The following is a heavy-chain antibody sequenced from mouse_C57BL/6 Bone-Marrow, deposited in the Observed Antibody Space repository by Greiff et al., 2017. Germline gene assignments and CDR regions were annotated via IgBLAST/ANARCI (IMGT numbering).Heavy chain of an antibody. CDR2: IYIGNGYT. CDR1: GYTFTGYG. Sequence: VQLQQSGAELVRPGSSVKMSCKTSGYTFTGYGINWVKQRPGKGLEWIGYIYIGNGYTEYKGKFKGNATLTSHTSSSTAYMQHSSLTSEDSAIYFCAREGDWDVHFDYWGQGTTLTVSS. CDR3: AREGDWDVHFDY. J-gene: IGHJ2*01. D-gene: IGHD4-1*01. V-gene: IGHV1-58*01.